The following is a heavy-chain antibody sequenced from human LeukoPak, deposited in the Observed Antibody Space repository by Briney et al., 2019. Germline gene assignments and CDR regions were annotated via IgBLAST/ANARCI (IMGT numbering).Heavy chain of an antibody. CDR1: GGTFSSYA. CDR3: ARSGAWGFDFDY. Sequence: GSSVKVSCKASGGTFSSYAISWVRQAPGQGLEWMGGIIPIFGTANYAQKFQGRVTITRDTSASTAYMELSSLRSEDTAVYYCARSGAWGFDFDYWGQGTLVTVSS. J-gene: IGHJ4*02. CDR2: IIPIFGTA. V-gene: IGHV1-69*05. D-gene: IGHD3-10*01.